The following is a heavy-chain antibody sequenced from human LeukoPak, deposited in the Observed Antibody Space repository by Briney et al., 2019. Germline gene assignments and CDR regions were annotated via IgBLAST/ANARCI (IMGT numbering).Heavy chain of an antibody. J-gene: IGHJ5*02. CDR1: GYSFASFW. CDR3: ARQSAAAQNTNWFDP. CDR2: IYPADSDT. D-gene: IGHD2-2*01. Sequence: KAGESLKISCKGSGYSFASFWIGWVRQMPGKGLEWMGVIYPADSDTRYSPSFQGQVTISADKSTSTAYLQWSTLKASDTAIYYCARQSAAAQNTNWFDPWGQGTLVTVSS. V-gene: IGHV5-51*01.